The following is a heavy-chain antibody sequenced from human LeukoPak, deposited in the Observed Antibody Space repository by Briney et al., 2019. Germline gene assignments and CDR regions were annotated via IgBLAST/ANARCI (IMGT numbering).Heavy chain of an antibody. CDR2: ISSSGSTI. V-gene: IGHV3-48*03. CDR1: GFTFSSYE. CDR3: VSALYYYGSGSLN. D-gene: IGHD3-10*01. J-gene: IGHJ4*02. Sequence: GGSLRLSCAASGFTFSSYEMNWVRQAPGKGLEWVSYISSSGSTIYYADSVKGRFTISRDNAKNSLYLQMNSLRAEDTAVYYCVSALYYYGSGSLNWGQGTLVTVSS.